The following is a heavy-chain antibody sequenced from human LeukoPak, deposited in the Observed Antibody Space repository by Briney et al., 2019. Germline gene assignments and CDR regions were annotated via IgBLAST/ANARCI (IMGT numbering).Heavy chain of an antibody. V-gene: IGHV4-59*01. Sequence: PSESLSLTCTVSGGSISSYYWSWIRQPPGKGLEWIGYIYYSGSTNYNPSLKSRVTISVDTSKNQFSLKLSSVTAADTALYYCARDTTPKYYYDSCGYYCFDACDICGRGTMVTVSS. CDR3: ARDTTPKYYYDSCGYYCFDACDI. D-gene: IGHD3-22*01. CDR1: GGSISSYY. J-gene: IGHJ3*02. CDR2: IYYSGST.